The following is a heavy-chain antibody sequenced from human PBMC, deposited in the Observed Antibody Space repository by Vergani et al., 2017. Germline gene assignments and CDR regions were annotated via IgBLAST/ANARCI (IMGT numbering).Heavy chain of an antibody. CDR2: IIPIFGTA. J-gene: IGHJ6*03. CDR3: ARRIVVPAANYYYYYYMDV. D-gene: IGHD2-2*01. V-gene: IGHV1-69*01. Sequence: QVQLVQSGAEVKKPGSSVKVSCKASGGTFSSYAISWVRQAPGQGLEWMGGIIPIFGTANYAQKFQGRVTITADESTSTAYMELSSLRSEDTALYYCARRIVVPAANYYYYYYMDVWGKGTTVTVSS. CDR1: GGTFSSYA.